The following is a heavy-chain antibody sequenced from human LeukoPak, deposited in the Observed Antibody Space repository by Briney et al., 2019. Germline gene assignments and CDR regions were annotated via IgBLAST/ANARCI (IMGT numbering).Heavy chain of an antibody. CDR3: ARGPSWEVLKGVHPGEYHYYGMDV. V-gene: IGHV4-4*02. Sequence: SETLSLTCGVSGGSISDTNWWTWFRQPPGKGLEWIGEVNLQGSTNYNPSLKSRVAISVDKSENHISLKLTSVTAADTAVYYCARGPSWEVLKGVHPGEYHYYGMDVWGQGTTVTVSS. J-gene: IGHJ6*02. CDR2: VNLQGST. D-gene: IGHD1-26*01. CDR1: GGSISDTNW.